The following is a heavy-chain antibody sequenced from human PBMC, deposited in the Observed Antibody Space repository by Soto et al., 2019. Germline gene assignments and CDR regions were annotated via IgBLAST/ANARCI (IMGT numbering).Heavy chain of an antibody. CDR2: IYYSGST. J-gene: IGHJ4*02. CDR3: ARVDRGYSSGWYFDY. V-gene: IGHV4-59*01. D-gene: IGHD6-19*01. CDR1: GGSISSYY. Sequence: SETLSLTCTVSGGSISSYYWSWIRQPPGKGLEWIGYIYYSGSTNYNPSLKSRVTISVDTSKNQFSLKLSSVTAADTAVYYCARVDRGYSSGWYFDYWGQGTLVTVSS.